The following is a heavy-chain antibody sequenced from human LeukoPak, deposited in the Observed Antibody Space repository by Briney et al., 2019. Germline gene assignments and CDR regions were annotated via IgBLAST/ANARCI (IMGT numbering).Heavy chain of an antibody. CDR1: GGSISSGGYY. CDR3: ARESIVVVPAASYYYMDV. Sequence: SETLSLTCTVSGGSISSGGYYWSWIRQPPGKGLEWIGYIYHSGSTYYNPSLKSRVTISVDRSKNQFSLKLSSVTAADTAVYYCARESIVVVPAASYYYMDVWGKGTTVTVSS. V-gene: IGHV4-30-2*01. CDR2: IYHSGST. D-gene: IGHD2-2*01. J-gene: IGHJ6*03.